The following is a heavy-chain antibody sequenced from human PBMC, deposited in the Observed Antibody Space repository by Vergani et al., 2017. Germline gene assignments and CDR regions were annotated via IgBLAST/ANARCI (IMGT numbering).Heavy chain of an antibody. CDR1: GFTFDDYA. D-gene: IGHD5-24*01. J-gene: IGHJ4*02. CDR3: AKDSHGYPTYYFDC. V-gene: IGHV3-9*01. CDR2: ISWYSGSI. Sequence: EVQLVESGGGLVQPGRSLRLSCAASGFTFDDYAMHWVRQAPGKGLEWVSGISWYSGSIGYADSVKGRFTISRDNAKNSLYLEMNSLRAEDTALYYCAKDSHGYPTYYFDCWGQGTLVTVAS.